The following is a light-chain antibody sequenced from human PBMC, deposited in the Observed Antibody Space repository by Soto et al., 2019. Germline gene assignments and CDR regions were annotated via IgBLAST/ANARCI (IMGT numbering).Light chain of an antibody. CDR1: RSNIGSAI. CDR2: INS. J-gene: IGLJ3*02. V-gene: IGLV1-47*02. Sequence: QSVLTQPPSLSGTPGQTVTISCIGSRSNIGSAIVHWYQQVPGTAPKHLIYINSQRPSGVPDRFSGSKSGTSASLVITGLRTEDEADYYCVAWDDNLSSRVFGGGTQLPVL. CDR3: VAWDDNLSSRV.